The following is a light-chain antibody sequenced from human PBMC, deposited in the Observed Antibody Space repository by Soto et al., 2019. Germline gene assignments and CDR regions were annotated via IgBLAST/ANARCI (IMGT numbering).Light chain of an antibody. Sequence: EVVLTQSPGTLSLSPGERATLSCRASQSVSSSYLAWYQQTHGKAPRLLIYDASSLESGVPQRFRGRGSGTEFTLSVSSLEPEDFKVYSCQQRCDWPLTFGGGTKVDIK. CDR2: DAS. CDR3: QQRCDWPLT. V-gene: IGKV3D-20*02. CDR1: QSVSSSY. J-gene: IGKJ4*01.